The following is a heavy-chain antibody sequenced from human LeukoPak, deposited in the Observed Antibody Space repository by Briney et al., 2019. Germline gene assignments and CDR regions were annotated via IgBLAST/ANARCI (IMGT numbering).Heavy chain of an antibody. CDR1: GFTLSNAG. D-gene: IGHD3-10*01. J-gene: IGHJ6*02. V-gene: IGHV3-15*01. Sequence: GGSLRLSCAASGFTLSNAGVSWVRQAPGKGLGWVGRIKSKTDGGTTDYTAHVKRRFTLSRDDSKNPLYLQMNSLKPEDAAVYYCTTGRFDYYGSASYLANGMDVWGQGTTVSVSS. CDR3: TTGRFDYYGSASYLANGMDV. CDR2: IKSKTDGGTT.